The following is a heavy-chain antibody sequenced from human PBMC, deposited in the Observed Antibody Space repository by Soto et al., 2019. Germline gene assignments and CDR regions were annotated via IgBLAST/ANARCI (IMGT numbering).Heavy chain of an antibody. CDR1: GGSVSSGSYY. Sequence: QVQLQESGPGLVKPSETLSLTCTVSGGSVSSGSYYWSWIRQPPGKGLEWIGYIYYSGSTNYNPSLKRRVNISVSPAKNQFPLKVSSLTAADTAVYYWARVGGITMASDYWGQGTLVTVSS. CDR3: ARVGGITMASDY. J-gene: IGHJ4*02. D-gene: IGHD3-10*01. V-gene: IGHV4-61*01. CDR2: IYYSGST.